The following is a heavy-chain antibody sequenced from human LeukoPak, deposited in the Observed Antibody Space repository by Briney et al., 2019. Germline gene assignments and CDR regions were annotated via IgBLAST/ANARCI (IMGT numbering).Heavy chain of an antibody. Sequence: SETLTLTCTVSGVSISSYYWSWIRQPAGKGLEWIGRIYTSGSTNYNPSLKSRVTMSGDTSKNQFSLKLSSVTAADTAVYYCARGPWELHFDYWGQGTLVTVSS. CDR1: GVSISSYY. CDR3: ARGPWELHFDY. CDR2: IYTSGST. D-gene: IGHD1-26*01. J-gene: IGHJ4*02. V-gene: IGHV4-4*07.